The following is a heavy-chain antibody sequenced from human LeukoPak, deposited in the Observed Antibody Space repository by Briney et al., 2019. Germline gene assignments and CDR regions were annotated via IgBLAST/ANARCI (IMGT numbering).Heavy chain of an antibody. Sequence: GGSLRLSCAASGFTFSSYGMHWVRQAPGKGLEWVAFIRYDGSNKYYADSVKGRFTISRDNSKNTLYLQMNSLRAEDTAVYYCAKDQGSWSYYYYYMDVWGKGTTVTVSS. CDR1: GFTFSSYG. V-gene: IGHV3-30*02. D-gene: IGHD6-13*01. CDR2: IRYDGSNK. J-gene: IGHJ6*03. CDR3: AKDQGSWSYYYYYMDV.